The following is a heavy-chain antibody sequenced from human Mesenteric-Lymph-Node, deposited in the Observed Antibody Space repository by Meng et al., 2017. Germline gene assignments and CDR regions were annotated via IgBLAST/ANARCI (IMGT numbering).Heavy chain of an antibody. D-gene: IGHD6-19*01. J-gene: IGHJ4*02. Sequence: ASVKVSCKASGYTFTGYYMHWVRQAPGQGLEWMGWINPNSGGTNYAQKFQGRVTMTRDTSISTAYMELSRLRSDDTAVYYGARDPIGLKQGPNEPFDYWGQGTLVTVSS. CDR1: GYTFTGYY. CDR2: INPNSGGT. CDR3: ARDPIGLKQGPNEPFDY. V-gene: IGHV1-2*02.